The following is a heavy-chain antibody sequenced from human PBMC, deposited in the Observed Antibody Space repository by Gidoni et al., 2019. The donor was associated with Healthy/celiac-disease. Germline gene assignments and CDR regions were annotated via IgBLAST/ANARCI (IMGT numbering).Heavy chain of an antibody. J-gene: IGHJ6*02. CDR3: AKGGYSSGWHYGMDV. CDR2: LTGSGGIT. CDR1: GFPFAGYA. D-gene: IGHD6-19*01. V-gene: IGHV3-23*01. Sequence: EVQLLESGGGLVQPGGSLRLPCSASGFPFAGYAMNWVRQAPGKGLEWVSALTGSGGITYYADSVKGRFTVSRDNSKNTLYLQMNSLRAEDTAVYYCAKGGYSSGWHYGMDVWGQGTTVTVSS.